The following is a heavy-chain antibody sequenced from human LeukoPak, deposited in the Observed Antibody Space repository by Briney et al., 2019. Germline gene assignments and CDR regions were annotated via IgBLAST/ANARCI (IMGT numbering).Heavy chain of an antibody. CDR2: INHSGST. J-gene: IGHJ4*02. Sequence: SETLSLTCAVYGGSFSGYYWSWIRQPPGKRLEWMGEINHSGSTNYNPSLKSRVTISVDTSKNQFSLKLSSVTAADTAVYYCARGARGSYFGYWGQGTLVTVSS. CDR1: GGSFSGYY. V-gene: IGHV4-34*01. CDR3: ARGARGSYFGY. D-gene: IGHD1-26*01.